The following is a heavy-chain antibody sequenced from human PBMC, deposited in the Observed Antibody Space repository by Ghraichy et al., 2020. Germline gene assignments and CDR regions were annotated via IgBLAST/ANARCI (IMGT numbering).Heavy chain of an antibody. CDR2: ISAYNGNT. J-gene: IGHJ6*02. D-gene: IGHD3-22*01. Sequence: ASVKVSCKASGYTFTSYGISWVRQAPGQGLEWMGWISAYNGNTNYAQKLQGRVTMTTDTSTSTAYMELRSLRSDDTAVYYCARYYYDSSGYLYYYYGMDVWAKGPRSPSP. V-gene: IGHV1-18*04. CDR3: ARYYYDSSGYLYYYYGMDV. CDR1: GYTFTSYG.